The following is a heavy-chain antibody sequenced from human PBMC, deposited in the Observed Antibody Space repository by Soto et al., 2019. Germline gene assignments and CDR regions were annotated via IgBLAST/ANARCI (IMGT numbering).Heavy chain of an antibody. V-gene: IGHV1-18*01. Sequence: QVQLEQSGPEVKKSGASVKVSCKASGYSFRSYGINWVRQAPGQGLEWIGWVSGYNYNTKYAQKLQGRITVTTDTSTNTAYMELRRLRSDDTAVYYCGRSSSMLGAGWSDSWGRGTLVAVSS. CDR2: VSGYNYNT. CDR1: GYSFRSYG. J-gene: IGHJ5*01. D-gene: IGHD2-8*01. CDR3: GRSSSMLGAGWSDS.